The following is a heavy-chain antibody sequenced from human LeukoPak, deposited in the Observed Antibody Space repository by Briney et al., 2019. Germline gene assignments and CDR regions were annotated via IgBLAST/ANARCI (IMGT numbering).Heavy chain of an antibody. Sequence: SETLSLTCTVSGGAISGYYWSWIRQPPGRGLEWIGYISYTRSTNYNPSLMSRVTISLDTSKNQFSLKLNSLTAAATAVYYCARVVSAGAQFWFDPWGQGTLVTVSS. CDR1: GGAISGYY. CDR2: ISYTRST. D-gene: IGHD2-2*01. CDR3: ARVVSAGAQFWFDP. J-gene: IGHJ5*02. V-gene: IGHV4-59*01.